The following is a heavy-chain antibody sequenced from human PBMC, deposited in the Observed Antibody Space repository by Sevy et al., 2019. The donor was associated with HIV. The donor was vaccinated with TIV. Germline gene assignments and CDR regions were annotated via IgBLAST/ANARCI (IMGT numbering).Heavy chain of an antibody. CDR2: ISYSGST. V-gene: IGHV4-59*01. J-gene: IGHJ6*02. CDR1: GGCMSSYS. D-gene: IGHD1-1*01. CDR3: ARGGGRTDWGMDV. Sequence: SETLSLTCTVSGGCMSSYSWSWIRQPPGKGLEWIGYISYSGSTNDNPSLRSRVTISIDTSKNQFSLRLSSVSAADTAVYYCARGGGRTDWGMDVWGPGPTVTVSS.